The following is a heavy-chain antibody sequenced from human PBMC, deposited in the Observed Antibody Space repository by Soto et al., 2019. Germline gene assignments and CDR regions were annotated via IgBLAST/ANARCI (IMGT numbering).Heavy chain of an antibody. CDR1: GYTFTSYY. CDR3: ASPHGGLLWFGDHKYYYGMDV. CDR2: INPSGGST. J-gene: IGHJ6*02. V-gene: IGHV1-46*03. Sequence: ASVKVSCKASGYTFTSYYIHWVRQAPGQGLEWMGIINPSGGSTSYAQKFQGRVTMTRDTSTSTVYMELSSLRSEDTAVYYCASPHGGLLWFGDHKYYYGMDVWGQGTTVTVSS. D-gene: IGHD3-10*01.